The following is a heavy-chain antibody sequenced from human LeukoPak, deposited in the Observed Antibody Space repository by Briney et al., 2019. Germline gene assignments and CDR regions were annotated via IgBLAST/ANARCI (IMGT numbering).Heavy chain of an antibody. V-gene: IGHV3-21*01. J-gene: IGHJ6*03. CDR2: ISSSSSYI. D-gene: IGHD3-3*02. Sequence: PGGSLRLSCAPSGFTFSSYSMNWVRQAPGKGLEWVSSISSSSSYIYYADSVKGRFTISRDNAKNSLYLQMNSLRAEDTAVYYCARVRPLDGYYYYYYMDVWGKGTTVTISS. CDR3: ARVRPLDGYYYYYYMDV. CDR1: GFTFSSYS.